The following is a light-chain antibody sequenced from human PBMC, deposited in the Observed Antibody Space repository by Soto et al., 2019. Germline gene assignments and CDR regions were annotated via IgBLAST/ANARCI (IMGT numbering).Light chain of an antibody. V-gene: IGKV1-39*01. CDR3: QQRYNAPLI. Sequence: DIQMTQSPSSLSASVGDRVTITCRASQSMSTYLNWFQQKPGKAPKVLIYGASSLQSGVPSRFSGSGSGTDFTLSISSLQPEDVATYYCQQRYNAPLIFGGGTKVEIK. J-gene: IGKJ4*01. CDR2: GAS. CDR1: QSMSTY.